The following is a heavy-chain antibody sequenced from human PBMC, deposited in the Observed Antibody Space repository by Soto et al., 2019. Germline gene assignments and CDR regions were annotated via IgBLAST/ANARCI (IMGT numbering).Heavy chain of an antibody. CDR1: GFTFSVYA. D-gene: IGHD3-16*01. V-gene: IGHV3-23*01. CDR3: GKAPFGGFTY. J-gene: IGHJ4*02. CDR2: ISGSGDST. Sequence: EVRLLESGGGLVQPGGSLRLSCAASGFTFSVYAMSWVRQAPGKGLEWVSGISGSGDSTHYADSVKGRFTVSRDNSKGLRVLQTKRLGAGGTAICHRGKAPFGGFTYWGQGNPGSVTS.